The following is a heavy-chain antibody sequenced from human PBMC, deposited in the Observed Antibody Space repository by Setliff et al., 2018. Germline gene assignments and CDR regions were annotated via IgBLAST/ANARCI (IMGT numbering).Heavy chain of an antibody. Sequence: GGSLRLSCAASGFTVSANDMSWVRQAPGKGLEWVSLLYNDGSTYYADSVKGRFTISRDNSKNTLYLQMSSLRTEDTAVYYCRLWFGELLRDYWGQGTLVTVS. CDR3: RLWFGELLRDY. CDR1: GFTVSAND. V-gene: IGHV3-53*01. J-gene: IGHJ4*02. CDR2: LYNDGST. D-gene: IGHD3-10*01.